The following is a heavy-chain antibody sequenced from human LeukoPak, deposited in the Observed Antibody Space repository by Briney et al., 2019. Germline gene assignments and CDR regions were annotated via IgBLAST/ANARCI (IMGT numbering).Heavy chain of an antibody. Sequence: GGSLRLSCAASGFSFSSYWMHWVRQAPGKGLVWVSRLNSDGSSTNYADSVKGRFTISRDNAKNTLYLQMNSLRDEDTAVFYCARSRYDYIWGIDYWGQGTLVTISS. CDR1: GFSFSSYW. CDR3: ARSRYDYIWGIDY. J-gene: IGHJ4*02. V-gene: IGHV3-74*01. CDR2: LNSDGSST. D-gene: IGHD3-16*01.